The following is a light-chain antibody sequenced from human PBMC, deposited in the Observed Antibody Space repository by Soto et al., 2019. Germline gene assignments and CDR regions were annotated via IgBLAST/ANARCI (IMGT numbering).Light chain of an antibody. CDR3: QQYNSYPYT. V-gene: IGKV1-5*01. CDR1: QSISTW. J-gene: IGKJ2*01. CDR2: DTS. Sequence: IQMTQSPSTVSASVGDGVTITCRASQSISTWLAWYQQKPGKAPNLLIYDTSTLESGGPSGFSGSGSGTEFTLTISSLQPDDSATYYCQQYNSYPYTFGPGTKLEIK.